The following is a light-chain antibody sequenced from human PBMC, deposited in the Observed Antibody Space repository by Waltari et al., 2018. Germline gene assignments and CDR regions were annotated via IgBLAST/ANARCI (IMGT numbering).Light chain of an antibody. CDR1: QGIRNN. CDR2: KAS. Sequence: DIQMTQSPSSLSASVGDRVTITCQASQGIRNNLAWYQQKPGKVPKLLIYKASTLQSGVPSRFSGSGSGTDFSLTISSLQPEDFATYYCQQYDNLLYTFGQGTKLEIK. V-gene: IGKV1-16*01. CDR3: QQYDNLLYT. J-gene: IGKJ2*01.